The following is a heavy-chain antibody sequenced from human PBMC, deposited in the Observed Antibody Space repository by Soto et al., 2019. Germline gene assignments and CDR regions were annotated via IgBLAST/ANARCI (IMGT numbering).Heavy chain of an antibody. D-gene: IGHD6-19*01. CDR1: GYTFTRYG. CDR3: ARELDGRGWYWFDP. V-gene: IGHV1-3*01. Sequence: ASVKVSCKASGYTFTRYGMHWVRQAPGQGLEWMGWINVGNGHTKYSQKFQGRLTTTRDTSAYRVYMELSSLSSEDTAVYYCARELDGRGWYWFDPWGQGTLVTVSS. J-gene: IGHJ5*02. CDR2: INVGNGHT.